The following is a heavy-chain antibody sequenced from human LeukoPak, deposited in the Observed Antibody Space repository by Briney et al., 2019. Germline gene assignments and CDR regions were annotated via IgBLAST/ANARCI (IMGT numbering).Heavy chain of an antibody. CDR1: GFTFSSYA. CDR3: ARDRGIVVVIAHLDY. V-gene: IGHV3-30-3*01. CDR2: ISYDGSNK. D-gene: IGHD3-22*01. Sequence: GGSLRLSCAASGFTFSSYAMHWVRQAPGKGLEWVAVISYDGSNKYYADSVKGRFTISRGNSKNTLYLQMNSLRAEDTAVYYRARDRGIVVVIAHLDYWGQGTLVTVSS. J-gene: IGHJ4*02.